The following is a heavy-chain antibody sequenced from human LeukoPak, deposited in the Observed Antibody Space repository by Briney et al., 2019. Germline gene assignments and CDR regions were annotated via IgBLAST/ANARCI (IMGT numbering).Heavy chain of an antibody. CDR1: GGSINSHY. D-gene: IGHD6-19*01. CDR2: IYYTGKI. CDR3: VRRDTGWNYFDY. J-gene: IGHJ4*02. V-gene: IGHV4-59*08. Sequence: SETLSLTCAVSGGSINSHYWGRIRQPPGKGLQWIGDIYYTGKINYNPSLKSRVTITLDTSKDHLSLNLTSVLAADTAIYYCVRRDTGWNYFDYWGQGILVTVSS.